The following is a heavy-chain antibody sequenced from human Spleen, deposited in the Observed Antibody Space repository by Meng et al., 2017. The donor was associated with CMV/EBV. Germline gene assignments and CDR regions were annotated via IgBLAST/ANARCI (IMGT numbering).Heavy chain of an antibody. CDR1: GFTFSSYS. J-gene: IGHJ4*02. CDR3: AKDDWVGSVIVPAAWN. D-gene: IGHD2-2*01. Sequence: GGSLRLSCAASGFTFSSYSMNWVRQAPGKGLEWVSSISSSSSYIYYADSVKGRFTISRDRSKNTLYLQMNSLRAEDTAVYYCAKDDWVGSVIVPAAWNWGQGTLVTVSS. CDR2: ISSSSSYI. V-gene: IGHV3-21*01.